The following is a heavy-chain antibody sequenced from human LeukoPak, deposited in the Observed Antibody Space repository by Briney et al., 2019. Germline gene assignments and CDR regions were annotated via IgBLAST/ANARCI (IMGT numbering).Heavy chain of an antibody. V-gene: IGHV5-51*01. Sequence: GESLKISCEGSGYSFATYWIGWVRQMPGKGLEWVGIIFPGDSDTRYSPSFQGQVTISADKSINTAYLQWSSLQASDTAIYYCATRGKYTYNQWFDPWGQGTLVTVSS. CDR3: ATRGKYTYNQWFDP. CDR2: IFPGDSDT. D-gene: IGHD5-18*01. J-gene: IGHJ5*02. CDR1: GYSFATYW.